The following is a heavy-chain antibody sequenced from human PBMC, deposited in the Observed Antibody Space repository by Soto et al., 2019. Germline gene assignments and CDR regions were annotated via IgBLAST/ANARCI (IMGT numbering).Heavy chain of an antibody. D-gene: IGHD3-16*01. CDR2: INSDGSST. J-gene: IGHJ4*02. CDR1: GFTFSSYW. Sequence: EVQLVESGGGLVQPGGSLRLSCAASGFTFSSYWMHWVRQAPGKGLVWVSRINSDGSSTTYADSVKGRFTISRDNAKNTLFLQINQLEAEGKACYFFASFLLTPFDFWGQGTLVTVSS. CDR3: ASFLLTPFDF. V-gene: IGHV3-74*01.